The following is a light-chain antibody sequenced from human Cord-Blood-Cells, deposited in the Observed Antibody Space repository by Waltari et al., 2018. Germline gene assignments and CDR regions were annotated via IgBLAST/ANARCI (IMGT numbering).Light chain of an antibody. CDR1: SSDVGGYNY. Sequence: QSSLTQPASVSGSPGQSITISCTGTSSDVGGYNYVSWYQQHPGKAPKLMIYDVSNPHSGVSQLFSSSQAGHTACLSISGLQAEDEADYFCSSDTSCSTLGVFGGGTRLTVL. V-gene: IGLV2-14*01. J-gene: IGLJ3*02. CDR2: DVS. CDR3: SSDTSCSTLGV.